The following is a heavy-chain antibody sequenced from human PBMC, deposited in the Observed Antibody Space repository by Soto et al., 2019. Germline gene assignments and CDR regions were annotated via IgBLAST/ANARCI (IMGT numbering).Heavy chain of an antibody. D-gene: IGHD3-16*01. CDR3: ARVGGINWFDP. Sequence: SQILSLPCTVFEGSIRSRGYYWSCIRQHPGKGLEWIGYIYYSGSTYYNPSLKSRVTISVDTSKNQFSLKLSSVTAADTAVYYCARVGGINWFDPWGQGTLVTSPQ. J-gene: IGHJ5*02. CDR1: EGSIRSRGYY. CDR2: IYYSGST. V-gene: IGHV4-31*03.